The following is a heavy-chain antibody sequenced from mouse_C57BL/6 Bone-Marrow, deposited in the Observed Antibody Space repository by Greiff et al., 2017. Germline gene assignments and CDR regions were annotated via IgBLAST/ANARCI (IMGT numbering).Heavy chain of an antibody. D-gene: IGHD1-1*01. J-gene: IGHJ1*03. CDR3: ARCLITTVVYWYFDV. V-gene: IGHV1-82*01. CDR1: GYAFSSSW. CDR2: IYPGDGDT. Sequence: VQLQQSGPELVKPGASVKISCKASGYAFSSSWMNWVKQRPGKGLEWIGRIYPGDGDTNYSGKFKGKATLTADKSSSTAYMQLSSLTSEDSAVYFCARCLITTVVYWYFDVWGTGTTVTVSS.